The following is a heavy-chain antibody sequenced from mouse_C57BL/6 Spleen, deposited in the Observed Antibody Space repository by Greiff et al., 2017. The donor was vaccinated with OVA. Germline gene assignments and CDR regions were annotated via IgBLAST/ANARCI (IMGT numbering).Heavy chain of an antibody. J-gene: IGHJ2*01. CDR3: ARLFYDYDDGVYFDY. CDR1: GYSFTGYY. V-gene: IGHV1-42*01. Sequence: VQLQQSGPELVKPGASVKISCKASGYSFTGYYMNWVKQSPEKSLEWIGEINPSTGGTTYNQKFKAKATLTVDKSSSTAYMQLKSLTSEDSAVYYCARLFYDYDDGVYFDYWGQGTTLTVSS. D-gene: IGHD2-4*01. CDR2: INPSTGGT.